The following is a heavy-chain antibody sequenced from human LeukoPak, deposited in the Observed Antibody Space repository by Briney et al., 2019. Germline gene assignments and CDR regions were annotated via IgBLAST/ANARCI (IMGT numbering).Heavy chain of an antibody. CDR3: ARDSMDGKDS. D-gene: IGHD2-8*01. J-gene: IGHJ4*02. CDR1: GYTFTRYY. V-gene: IGHV1-2*02. CDR2: INPNSCCT. Sequence: SVNVACKPSGYTFTRYYMHWVRQAPGQGLEWMGWINPNSCCTNYAQKFQGRVTMTRDTSISTAYMELSRLRSDDTAVYYWARDSMDGKDSWGQGTLVTVSS.